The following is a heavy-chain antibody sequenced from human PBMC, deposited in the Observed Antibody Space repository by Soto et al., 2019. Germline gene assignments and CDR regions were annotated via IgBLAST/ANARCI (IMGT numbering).Heavy chain of an antibody. CDR1: GGSVNSWSYY. D-gene: IGHD3-22*01. V-gene: IGHV4-61*01. J-gene: IGHJ4*02. Sequence: PSETLSLTCTVSGGSVNSWSYYWSWIRKPPGMGLEWIGYIFYSGTTNYNPSLKSRVTTSLDISKNQFSLQLSSVTAADTAVYYCARVSIPDYYHTSGKLYFDYWGKGPLVTVSS. CDR2: IFYSGTT. CDR3: ARVSIPDYYHTSGKLYFDY.